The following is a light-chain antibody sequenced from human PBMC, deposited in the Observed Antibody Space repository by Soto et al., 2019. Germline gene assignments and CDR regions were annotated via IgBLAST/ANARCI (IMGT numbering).Light chain of an antibody. V-gene: IGLV2-14*01. CDR1: SNDVGAYDN. CDR2: EVT. CDR3: SSYRGSSTLT. Sequence: QSVLTQPASVSGSPGQSITISCTGTSNDVGAYDNVSWYQQHPGKAPKLIIYEVTYRPLGVSNRFSGSQSGNTASLTISGLQAEDEADYYCSSYRGSSTLTFGGGTKLTVL. J-gene: IGLJ3*02.